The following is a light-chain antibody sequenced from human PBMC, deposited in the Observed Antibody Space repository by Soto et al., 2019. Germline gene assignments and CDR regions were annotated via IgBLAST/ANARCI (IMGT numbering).Light chain of an antibody. V-gene: IGLV2-14*03. CDR1: SSDVGAYNF. Sequence: QSVLTQPASVSGSPGQSITISCTGTSSDVGAYNFVSWYQHYPDKAPKVVIYDVANRPSGVSYRFSASKSDNTASLTISGLQAEDEADYYCMSFTSSNTYVFGTGTKLTVL. CDR2: DVA. J-gene: IGLJ1*01. CDR3: MSFTSSNTYV.